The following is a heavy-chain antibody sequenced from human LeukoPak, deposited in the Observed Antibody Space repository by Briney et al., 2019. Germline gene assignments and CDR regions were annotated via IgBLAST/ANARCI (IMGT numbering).Heavy chain of an antibody. D-gene: IGHD3-22*01. V-gene: IGHV4-39*01. CDR3: ARYDSSGYEWYYFDY. J-gene: IGHJ4*02. Sequence: SQTLSLTCTVSGDSISSGDYYWGLIRQPPGKGLKWIGSIYYSGSTYYNPSLKSRVTISVDTSKNQFSLKLSSVTAADTAVYYCARYDSSGYEWYYFDYWGQGTLVTVSS. CDR1: GDSISSGDYY. CDR2: IYYSGST.